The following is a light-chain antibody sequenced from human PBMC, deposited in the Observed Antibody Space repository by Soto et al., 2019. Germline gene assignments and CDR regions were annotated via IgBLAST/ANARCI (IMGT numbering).Light chain of an antibody. CDR3: QHYKAFSPWT. CDR1: QNISSW. J-gene: IGKJ1*01. Sequence: DIQMTQSPSALSASVGDRVTITCRASQNISSWLAWYQQKAGKAPKSLIYDASSLESGVPSRMSGSGSGTEFTLTITNLQPDDSATYYCQHYKAFSPWTFGQGTKV. V-gene: IGKV1-5*01. CDR2: DAS.